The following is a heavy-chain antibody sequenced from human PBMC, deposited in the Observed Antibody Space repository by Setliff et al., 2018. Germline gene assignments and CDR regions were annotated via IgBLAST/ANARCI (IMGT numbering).Heavy chain of an antibody. CDR2: IYASGST. CDR1: GGSISSYY. D-gene: IGHD5-18*01. V-gene: IGHV4-59*01. Sequence: PSETLSLTCTVSGGSISSYYWSWIRQPPGKGLEWIGYIYASGSTNYNPSLKSRVTISVDTSKNQFSLKLSSVTAADTAVYYCASSSYGLFYYFDYWGQGTLVTVSS. J-gene: IGHJ4*02. CDR3: ASSSYGLFYYFDY.